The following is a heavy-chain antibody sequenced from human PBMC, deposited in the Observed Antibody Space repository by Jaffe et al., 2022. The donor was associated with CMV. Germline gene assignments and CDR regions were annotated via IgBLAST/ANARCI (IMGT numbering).Heavy chain of an antibody. V-gene: IGHV3-21*01. CDR1: GFTFSSYS. Sequence: EVQLVESGGGLVKPGGSLRLSCAASGFTFSSYSMNWVRQAPGKGLEWVSSISSSSSYIYYADSVKGRFTISRDNAKNSLYLQMNSLRAEDTAVYYCATQTFGGYDLVYWGQGTLVTVSS. D-gene: IGHD5-12*01. CDR2: ISSSSSYI. J-gene: IGHJ4*02. CDR3: ATQTFGGYDLVY.